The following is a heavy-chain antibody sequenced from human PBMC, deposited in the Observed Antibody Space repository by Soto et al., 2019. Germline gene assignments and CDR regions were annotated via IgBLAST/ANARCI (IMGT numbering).Heavy chain of an antibody. CDR1: GGSISSSSYY. V-gene: IGHV4-39*01. CDR2: IYYSGST. Sequence: SETLSLTCTVSGGSISSSSYYWGWFRQPPGKGPEWIGSIYYSGSTYYNPSLKSRVTISVDTSKNQFSLKLSSVTAADTAVYYCARHYATSFRVGDYGMDVWGQETTHTAFS. CDR3: ARHYATSFRVGDYGMDV. J-gene: IGHJ6*02. D-gene: IGHD3-3*01.